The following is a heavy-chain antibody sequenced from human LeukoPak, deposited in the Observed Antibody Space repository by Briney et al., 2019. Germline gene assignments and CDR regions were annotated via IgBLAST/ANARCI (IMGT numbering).Heavy chain of an antibody. CDR2: INHSGST. CDR1: GGSFSSYY. D-gene: IGHD3-10*01. J-gene: IGHJ4*02. CDR3: ARWFGETYYFDY. Sequence: PSETLSLTCAVYGGSFSSYYWTWIRQPPGKGLEWIGEINHSGSTNYNPSLRSRATISVDTSKNQFSLKLRSVPAADTSMYYCARWFGETYYFDYWGQGILVTVSS. V-gene: IGHV4-34*01.